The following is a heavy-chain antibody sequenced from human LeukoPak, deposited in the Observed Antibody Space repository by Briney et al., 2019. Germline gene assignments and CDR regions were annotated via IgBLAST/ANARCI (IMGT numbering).Heavy chain of an antibody. Sequence: GGSLRLSCAASGFTFSSYGMHWVRQAPGKGLEWVAVISYDGSNKYYADSVKGRFTISRDNSKNTLYLQMNSLRAEDTAVYYCARDPLQGVDTAMARYNDWGQGTLVTVSS. D-gene: IGHD5-18*01. CDR3: ARDPLQGVDTAMARYND. V-gene: IGHV3-30*03. CDR1: GFTFSSYG. CDR2: ISYDGSNK. J-gene: IGHJ4*02.